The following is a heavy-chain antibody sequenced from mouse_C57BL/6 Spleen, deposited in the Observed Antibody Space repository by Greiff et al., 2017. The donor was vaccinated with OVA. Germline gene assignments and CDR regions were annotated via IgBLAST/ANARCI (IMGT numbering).Heavy chain of an antibody. D-gene: IGHD1-1*01. CDR2: ISDGGSYT. CDR3: ARRGSTVVGDWYFDV. Sequence: DVQLVESGGGLVKPGGSLKLSCAASGFTFSSYAMSWVRQTPEKRLEWVATISDGGSYTYYPDNVKGRFTISRDNAKNNLYLQMSHLKSEDTAMYYCARRGSTVVGDWYFDVWGTGTTVTVSS. V-gene: IGHV5-4*01. CDR1: GFTFSSYA. J-gene: IGHJ1*03.